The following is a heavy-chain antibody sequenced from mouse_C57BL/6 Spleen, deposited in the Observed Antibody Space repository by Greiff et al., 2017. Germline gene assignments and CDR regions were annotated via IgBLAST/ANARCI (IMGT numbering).Heavy chain of an antibody. CDR1: GYTFTSYG. CDR3: ARRDSSGYFYAMDY. J-gene: IGHJ4*01. Sequence: QVQLQQSGAELARPGASVKLSCKASGYTFTSYGISWVKQRTGQGLEWIGEIYPRSGNTYYNEKFKGKATLTADKSSSTAYMELRSLTSEDSACYFCARRDSSGYFYAMDYWGQGTSVTVSS. D-gene: IGHD3-2*02. CDR2: IYPRSGNT. V-gene: IGHV1-81*01.